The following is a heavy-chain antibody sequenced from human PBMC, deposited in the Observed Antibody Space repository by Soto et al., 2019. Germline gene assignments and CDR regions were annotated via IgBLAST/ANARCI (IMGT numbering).Heavy chain of an antibody. D-gene: IGHD5-18*01. CDR3: AKDIVRYTYGACDY. CDR2: IAYDGSNK. CDR1: GFTFSSYG. J-gene: IGHJ4*02. V-gene: IGHV3-30*18. Sequence: QVQLVESGGAVVQPWKSLRLSCAASGFTFSSYGMYWVRQAPVKGLEWVAAIAYDGSNKYHADSVKGRFTISRDNSKNTLYLQMNSLRVEDTAVYYCAKDIVRYTYGACDYWVQGALFTVSS.